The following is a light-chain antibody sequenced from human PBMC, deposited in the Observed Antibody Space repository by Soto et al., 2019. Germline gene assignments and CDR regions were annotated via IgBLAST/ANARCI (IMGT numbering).Light chain of an antibody. Sequence: EVVMTQSPVILSVSPGERATLSCRASQSVGTNLAWYQQKPGQAPRLLISGAATRATGIPARFSGRGSGTEFTLTISTLQSEDFAIYYCQHYNNWPPWTFGQGTKVDI. V-gene: IGKV3-15*01. CDR1: QSVGTN. CDR2: GAA. CDR3: QHYNNWPPWT. J-gene: IGKJ1*01.